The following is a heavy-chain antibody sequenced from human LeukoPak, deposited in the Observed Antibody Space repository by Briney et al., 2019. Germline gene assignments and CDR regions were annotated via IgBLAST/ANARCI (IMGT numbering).Heavy chain of an antibody. CDR2: ISGSGGST. J-gene: IGHJ4*02. D-gene: IGHD3-9*01. Sequence: GGSLRLSCAASGFTFSSYAMRWVRQAPGKGLEWVSAISGSGGSTYYADSVKGRFTISRDNSKNTLYLQMNSLRAEDTAVYYCAKDLVLRYFDWLLSEDYWGQGTLVTVSS. CDR3: AKDLVLRYFDWLLSEDY. CDR1: GFTFSSYA. V-gene: IGHV3-23*01.